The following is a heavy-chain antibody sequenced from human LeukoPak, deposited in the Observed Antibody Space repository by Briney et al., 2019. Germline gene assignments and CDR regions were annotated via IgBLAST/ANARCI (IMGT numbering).Heavy chain of an antibody. CDR1: GGSISSSSYY. CDR2: IYYSGST. J-gene: IGHJ3*02. D-gene: IGHD2-8*01. Sequence: PSETLSLTCTVSGGSISSSSYYWGWIRQPPGKGLEWIGSIYYSGSTDYNPSLKSRVTISVDTSKNQFSLKVSSVTAADTAVYYCARRYCANGVCYRSAFDIWGQGTMVTVSS. V-gene: IGHV4-39*07. CDR3: ARRYCANGVCYRSAFDI.